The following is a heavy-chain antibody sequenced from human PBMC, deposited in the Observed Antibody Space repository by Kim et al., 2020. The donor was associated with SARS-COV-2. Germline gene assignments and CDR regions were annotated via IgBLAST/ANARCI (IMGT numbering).Heavy chain of an antibody. Sequence: DSVKGRLTISRDNSKNTLYLQMNSLGAEDTAVYYCAVEGYDFWSGYYTLDYWGQGTLVTVSS. D-gene: IGHD3-3*01. J-gene: IGHJ4*02. V-gene: IGHV3-30*07. CDR3: AVEGYDFWSGYYTLDY.